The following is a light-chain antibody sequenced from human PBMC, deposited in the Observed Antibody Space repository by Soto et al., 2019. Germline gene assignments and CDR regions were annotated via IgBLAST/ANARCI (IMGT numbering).Light chain of an antibody. CDR2: EGS. CDR3: CSYAGSRTYV. V-gene: IGLV2-23*01. Sequence: QSALTQPASMSGSPGQSITISCTGTSSDVGSYNLVSWYQQHPGKAPKLMIYEGSKRPSGVSNRFSGSKSGNTASLTISGLQAEDEADYYCCSYAGSRTYVFGTGTRSPS. CDR1: SSDVGSYNL. J-gene: IGLJ1*01.